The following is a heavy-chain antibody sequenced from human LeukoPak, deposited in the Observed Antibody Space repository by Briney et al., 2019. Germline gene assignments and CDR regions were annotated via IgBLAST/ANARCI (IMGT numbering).Heavy chain of an antibody. D-gene: IGHD2-15*01. CDR2: IYTSGST. J-gene: IGHJ6*03. CDR1: GGSISSGSYY. Sequence: SQTLSLTCTVSGGSISSGSYYWSWIRQPAGKGLEWIGRIYTSGSTNYNPSLKSRVTISVDTSKNQFSLKLSSVTAADTAVYYGAREGGGGYCSGGSCYYYYYYMDVWGKGTTVTISS. V-gene: IGHV4-61*02. CDR3: AREGGGGYCSGGSCYYYYYYMDV.